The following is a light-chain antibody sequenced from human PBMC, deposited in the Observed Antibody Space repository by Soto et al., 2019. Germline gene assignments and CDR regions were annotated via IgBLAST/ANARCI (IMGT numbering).Light chain of an antibody. CDR2: DAS. CDR1: QGISSY. Sequence: VIWMTQSPSLLSASTGDRVTISCRMSQGISSYLAWYQQKPGKAPELLIYDASSLESGVPLRFSGSGSGTEFSLTITSLQPEDFATYYCQQLFDSPITFGQGTRLEIK. V-gene: IGKV1D-8*03. J-gene: IGKJ5*01. CDR3: QQLFDSPIT.